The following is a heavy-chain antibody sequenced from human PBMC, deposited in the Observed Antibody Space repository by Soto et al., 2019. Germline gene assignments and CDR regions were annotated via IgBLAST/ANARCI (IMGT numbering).Heavy chain of an antibody. CDR3: AADRTYCGGDCYVD. V-gene: IGHV1-18*01. J-gene: IGHJ4*02. D-gene: IGHD2-21*02. Sequence: ASVKVSCKASGYTFTSYGISWVRQAPGQGLEWMGWISAYNGNTNYAQKLQGRVTMTTDTSTSTAYMELRSLRSDDTAVYYCAADRTYCGGDCYVDWGQGTLVTVS. CDR1: GYTFTSYG. CDR2: ISAYNGNT.